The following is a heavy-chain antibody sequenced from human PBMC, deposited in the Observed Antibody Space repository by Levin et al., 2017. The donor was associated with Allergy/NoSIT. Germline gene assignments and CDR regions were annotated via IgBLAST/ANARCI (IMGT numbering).Heavy chain of an antibody. CDR2: IIGSGGYT. D-gene: IGHD5-12*01. CDR3: AKDDSGYDSWGGPFDY. V-gene: IGHV3-23*01. CDR1: AFTFSSYA. Sequence: LSGGSLRLSCAASAFTFSSYAMSWVRQAPGKGLEWVSAIIGSGGYTYYADSVKGRFTISRDNSKNTLYLQMNSLRAEDTAVYYCAKDDSGYDSWGGPFDYWGQGTLVTVSS. J-gene: IGHJ4*02.